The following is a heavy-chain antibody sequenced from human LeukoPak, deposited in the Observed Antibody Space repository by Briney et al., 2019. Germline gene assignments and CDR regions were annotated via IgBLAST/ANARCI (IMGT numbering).Heavy chain of an antibody. CDR3: AKDTTDWLPDY. CDR1: GFTVSSNY. Sequence: QSGGSLRLSCAASGFTVSSNYMSWVRQGPGKGLEWVSAISGSGGSTYYADSVKGRFTISRDNSKNTLYLQMNSLRAEDTAVYYCAKDTTDWLPDYWGQGTLVTVSS. V-gene: IGHV3-23*01. D-gene: IGHD3-9*01. CDR2: ISGSGGST. J-gene: IGHJ4*02.